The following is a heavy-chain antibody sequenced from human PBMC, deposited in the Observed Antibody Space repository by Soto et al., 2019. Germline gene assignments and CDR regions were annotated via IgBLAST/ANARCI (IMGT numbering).Heavy chain of an antibody. CDR2: IIPIFGKA. CDR3: ARDGGRHSGGIDY. J-gene: IGHJ4*02. V-gene: IGHV1-69*01. CDR1: GGTFSSYS. Sequence: QVQLVQSGGEVKKPASSVKVSCKASGGTFSSYSINWVRQAPGQGLEWMGEIIPIFGKANYAQKFQGRVTITADESTRTDYMELSSLRSGDTAVYYCARDGGRHSGGIDYWGQGTLVTVSS. D-gene: IGHD1-26*01.